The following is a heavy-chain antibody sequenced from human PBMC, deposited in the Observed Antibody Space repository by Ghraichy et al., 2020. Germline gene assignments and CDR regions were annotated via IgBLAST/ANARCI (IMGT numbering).Heavy chain of an antibody. CDR1: GFTFGDYA. V-gene: IGHV3-49*03. J-gene: IGHJ4*02. Sequence: GGSLRLSCTTSGFTFGDYAMSWFRQAPGKGLEWVGFIRSKTEGEATQYAASVRGRFTISRDDSKSIAYLQMNSLKTDDTAMYYCVRDRPLDYWGQGTLFTVSS. CDR2: IRSKTEGEAT. CDR3: VRDRPLDY.